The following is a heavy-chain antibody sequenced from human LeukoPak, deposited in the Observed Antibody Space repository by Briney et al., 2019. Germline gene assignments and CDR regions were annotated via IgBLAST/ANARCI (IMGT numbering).Heavy chain of an antibody. J-gene: IGHJ6*02. V-gene: IGHV3-7*05. D-gene: IGHD1-26*01. CDR2: IKQDGSDK. CDR3: ARDPVGPYGMDV. CDR1: GFTFSDYW. Sequence: GRSLRPSCAASGFTFSDYWMTWVRQAPGKGLEWVANIKQDGSDKYYVDSVKGRFTISRDNAKNSLYLQMNSLRAEDTAVYYCARDPVGPYGMDVWGQGTTVTVSS.